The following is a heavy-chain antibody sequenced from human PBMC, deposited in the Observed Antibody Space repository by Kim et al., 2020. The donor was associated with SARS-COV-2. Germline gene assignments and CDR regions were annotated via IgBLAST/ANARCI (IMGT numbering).Heavy chain of an antibody. Sequence: GGSLRLSCTASGFTFGDYAMSWFRQAPGKGLEWVGFIRSKAYGGTTEYAASVKGRFTISRDDSKSIAYLQMNSLKTEDTAVYYCTRDVIGHYGSGSYYYDYWGQGTLVTVSS. V-gene: IGHV3-49*03. CDR3: TRDVIGHYGSGSYYYDY. CDR2: IRSKAYGGTT. D-gene: IGHD3-10*01. CDR1: GFTFGDYA. J-gene: IGHJ4*02.